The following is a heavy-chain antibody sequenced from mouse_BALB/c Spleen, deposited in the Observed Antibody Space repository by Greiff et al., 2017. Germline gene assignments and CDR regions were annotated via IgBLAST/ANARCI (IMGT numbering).Heavy chain of an antibody. CDR2: IYPGSGST. V-gene: IGHV1S22*01. CDR1: GYTFTSYW. Sequence: LQQPGSELVRPGASVKLSCKASGYTFTSYWMHWVKQRPGQGLEWIGNIYPGSGSTNYDEKFKSKATLTVDTSSSTAYMQLSSLTSEDSAVYYCTSEDYWGQGTSETVSS. J-gene: IGHJ4*01. CDR3: TSEDY.